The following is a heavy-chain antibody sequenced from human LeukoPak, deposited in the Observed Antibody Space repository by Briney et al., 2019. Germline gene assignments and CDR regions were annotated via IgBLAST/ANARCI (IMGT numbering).Heavy chain of an antibody. Sequence: SETLSLTCNVSGGSISSGGYYWSWIRQPPGKGLEWIGYIYHSGSTYYNPSLKSRVTISVDRSKNQFSLKLSSVTAADTAVYYCARDNEVAARSFDYWGQGTLVTVSS. J-gene: IGHJ4*02. V-gene: IGHV4-30-2*01. CDR1: GGSISSGGYY. CDR2: IYHSGST. D-gene: IGHD6-6*01. CDR3: ARDNEVAARSFDY.